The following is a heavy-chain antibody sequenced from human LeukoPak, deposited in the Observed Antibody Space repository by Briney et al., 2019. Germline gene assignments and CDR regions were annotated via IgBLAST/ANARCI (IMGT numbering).Heavy chain of an antibody. J-gene: IGHJ4*02. CDR1: AYCSTAYV. Sequence: GSVSVSCKASAYCSTAYVISWVRHAPGEGLEWVGSISTYNPKTNYAQKFQGRVTMTTDTSTSTVYMELRSLRSDDTAVYYCARSPARGYDILTNYNDYWGQGTLVTVSS. V-gene: IGHV1-18*01. CDR3: ARSPARGYDILTNYNDY. CDR2: ISTYNPKT. D-gene: IGHD3-9*01.